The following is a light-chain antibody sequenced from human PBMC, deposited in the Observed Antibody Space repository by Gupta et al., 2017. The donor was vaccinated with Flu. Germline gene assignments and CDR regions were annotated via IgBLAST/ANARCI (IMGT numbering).Light chain of an antibody. Sequence: PSSVYASVGDRVTITCRASQGISTWLAWYQQKPGKAPEVLICGASSLQSGVPSRFSGSGSGTDFTLTISSLQPEDFATYYCQQTHSFPPTFACGTTVEIK. V-gene: IGKV1-12*01. J-gene: IGKJ4*01. CDR3: QQTHSFPPT. CDR2: GAS. CDR1: QGISTW.